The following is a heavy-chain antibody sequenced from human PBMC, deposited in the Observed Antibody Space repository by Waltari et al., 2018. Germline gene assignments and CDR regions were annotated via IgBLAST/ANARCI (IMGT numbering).Heavy chain of an antibody. Sequence: QVQLVQSGAEVKKPGSSVKVSCQASGGTFGSYAISWVRQAPGEGLEWMGGIIPIFGTAPNYAQKFQGRLTVTADESTATVYMDLSSLRSDDTAVYYCTRRELGGAFDPWGQGTLVTVSS. CDR2: IIPIFGTAP. D-gene: IGHD3-16*01. CDR3: TRRELGGAFDP. J-gene: IGHJ5*02. V-gene: IGHV1-69*12. CDR1: GGTFGSYA.